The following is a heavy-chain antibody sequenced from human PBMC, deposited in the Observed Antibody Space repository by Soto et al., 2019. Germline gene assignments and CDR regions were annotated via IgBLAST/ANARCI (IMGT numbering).Heavy chain of an antibody. V-gene: IGHV3-7*04. J-gene: IGHJ4*02. CDR3: SGGVGDAF. CDR2: INQDGSEK. Sequence: EVHLVESGGGLVQTGGSLRLSCAIFESTVSRDWMNWVRQAPGKGLEWVAHINQDGSEKYYVDSVKGRFTISRYNAKTSLYLQMNSLRPADTAMYYGSGGVGDAFWGQGTLVTVSS. CDR1: ESTVSRDW. D-gene: IGHD1-26*01.